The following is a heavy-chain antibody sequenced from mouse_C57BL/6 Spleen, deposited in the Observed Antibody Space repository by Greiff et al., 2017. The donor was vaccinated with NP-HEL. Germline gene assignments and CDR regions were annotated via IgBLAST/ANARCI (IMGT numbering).Heavy chain of an antibody. CDR3: ARGYSNYEGGFAY. D-gene: IGHD2-5*01. CDR1: GYTFTSYW. Sequence: QVQLQQPGAELVRPGTSVKLSCKASGYTFTSYWMHWVKQRPGQGLEWIGVIDPSDSYTNYNQKFKGKATLTVDTSSSTAYMQLSSLTSEDSAVYYCARGYSNYEGGFAYWGQGTLVTVSA. J-gene: IGHJ3*01. V-gene: IGHV1-59*01. CDR2: IDPSDSYT.